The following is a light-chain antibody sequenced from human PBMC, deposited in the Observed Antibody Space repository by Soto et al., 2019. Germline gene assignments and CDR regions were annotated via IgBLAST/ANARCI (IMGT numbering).Light chain of an antibody. Sequence: EIVLTQSPGTLSLSPGERATLSCWASQSVSSNYLAWYQQKPGQAPRLLIYGASSRATGIPDRFRGIGSGTDFILTISRLEPEDFAVYYCQQYNTWPPITFGQGTRLEIK. CDR2: GAS. J-gene: IGKJ5*01. CDR1: QSVSSNY. V-gene: IGKV3-20*01. CDR3: QQYNTWPPIT.